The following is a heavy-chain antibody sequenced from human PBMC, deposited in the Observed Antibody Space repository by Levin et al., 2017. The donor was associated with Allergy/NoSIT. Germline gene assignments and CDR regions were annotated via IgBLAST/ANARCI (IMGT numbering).Heavy chain of an antibody. Sequence: ASVKVSCKASGFTFTSYDINWVRQATGQGLEWMGWMNPNSGNTGYAQKFQGRVTMTRNTSISTAYMELSSLRSEDTAVYYCARVPTATHSGSYGHFDYWGQGTLVTVSS. D-gene: IGHD1-26*01. J-gene: IGHJ4*02. V-gene: IGHV1-8*01. CDR2: MNPNSGNT. CDR1: GFTFTSYD. CDR3: ARVPTATHSGSYGHFDY.